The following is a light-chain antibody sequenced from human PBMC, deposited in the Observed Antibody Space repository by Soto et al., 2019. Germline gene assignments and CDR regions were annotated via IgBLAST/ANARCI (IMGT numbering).Light chain of an antibody. Sequence: QMTQCPSTLSASVGDRVTITCRASQSISRWLAWYQQKPGKAPKLLIYETSSLEDGVPSRFTGSGSGTEFSLTITSLQPEDFASYYCQQYKDYWTFGQGTKVDIK. CDR1: QSISRW. CDR2: ETS. V-gene: IGKV1-5*03. J-gene: IGKJ1*01. CDR3: QQYKDYWT.